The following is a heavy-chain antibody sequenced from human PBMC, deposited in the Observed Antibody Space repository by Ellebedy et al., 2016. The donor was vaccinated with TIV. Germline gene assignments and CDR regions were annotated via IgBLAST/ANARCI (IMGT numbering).Heavy chain of an antibody. CDR3: AKDHDSTGWPAFDH. CDR2: IWFDGSNK. Sequence: GESLKISXAASGFTFSSYAMHWVRQAPGKGLEWVAVIWFDGSNKFYADSVKGRFTISRDNSKNTLFLQMNSLRAEDTAIYFCAKDHDSTGWPAFDHWGLGTSVTVSS. V-gene: IGHV3-33*06. J-gene: IGHJ4*02. D-gene: IGHD4-11*01. CDR1: GFTFSSYA.